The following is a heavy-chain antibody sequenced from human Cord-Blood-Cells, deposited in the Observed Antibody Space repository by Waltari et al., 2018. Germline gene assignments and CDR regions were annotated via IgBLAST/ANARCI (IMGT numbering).Heavy chain of an antibody. V-gene: IGHV5-51*01. D-gene: IGHD1-26*01. CDR3: ARHGYSVSYYEGNWFDP. J-gene: IGHJ5*02. CDR2: IYPGHADT. Sequence: EVQLVQSGAEVKKPGESLKISCKGSGYSFTSYWIGWVRQMPEKGLEWMGIIYPGHADTRYSPSVQGQVTISADKSISTAYLQWSSLRASDTAVYYCARHGYSVSYYEGNWFDPWGQGTLVTVSS. CDR1: GYSFTSYW.